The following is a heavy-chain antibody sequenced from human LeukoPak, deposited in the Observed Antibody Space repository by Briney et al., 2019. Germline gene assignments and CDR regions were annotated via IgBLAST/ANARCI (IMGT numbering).Heavy chain of an antibody. V-gene: IGHV4-61*02. Sequence: SQTLSLTCTVSGGSISSGSYYWSWIRQPAGKGLEWIGRIYTSGSTNYNPSLKSRVTISVDTSKNQFSLKLSSVTAADTAVYYCARHPGSYDAFDIWGQGTMVTVSS. CDR1: GGSISSGSYY. D-gene: IGHD1-26*01. J-gene: IGHJ3*02. CDR3: ARHPGSYDAFDI. CDR2: IYTSGST.